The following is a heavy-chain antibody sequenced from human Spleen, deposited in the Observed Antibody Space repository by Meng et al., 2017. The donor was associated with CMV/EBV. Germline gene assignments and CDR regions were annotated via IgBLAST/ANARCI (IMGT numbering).Heavy chain of an antibody. Sequence: SVKVSCKASGFTFTSSAVQWVRQARGQRLEWIGWIVVGSGNTNYAQKFQERVTITRDMSTSTAYMELSSLRSEDTVVYYCAREVTGTDFDYWGQGTLVTVSS. V-gene: IGHV1-58*01. CDR1: GFTFTSSA. J-gene: IGHJ4*02. CDR2: IVVGSGNT. CDR3: AREVTGTDFDY. D-gene: IGHD1-1*01.